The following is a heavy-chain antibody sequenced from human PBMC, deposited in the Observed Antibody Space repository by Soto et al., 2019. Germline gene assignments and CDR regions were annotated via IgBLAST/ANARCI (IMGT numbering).Heavy chain of an antibody. J-gene: IGHJ4*02. Sequence: QVQLQESGPGLVKPSQTLSLTCDVSGASVTRAGSYWGWIRQRPGQGLEWIGYIYFDGTTYYNPSLKSRVIISADTSRNQFSLSLRFLTAADTAVYYCATRTTVTTFDYWGQGTLLTVSS. CDR2: IYFDGTT. CDR1: GASVTRAGSY. D-gene: IGHD4-17*01. V-gene: IGHV4-31*11. CDR3: ATRTTVTTFDY.